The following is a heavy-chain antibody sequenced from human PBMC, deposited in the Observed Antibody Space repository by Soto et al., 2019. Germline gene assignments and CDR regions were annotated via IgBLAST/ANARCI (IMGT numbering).Heavy chain of an antibody. D-gene: IGHD3-10*01. CDR3: ARDSGYGSGSSVNHYLDY. Sequence: SETLSLTCTVSGGSISSSSYYWGWIRQPPGKGLEWIGSIYYSGSTYYNPSLKSRVTISVDTSKNQFSLKLSSVTAADTAVYYCARDSGYGSGSSVNHYLDYWGHGTQVTVSS. J-gene: IGHJ4*01. V-gene: IGHV4-39*02. CDR2: IYYSGST. CDR1: GGSISSSSYY.